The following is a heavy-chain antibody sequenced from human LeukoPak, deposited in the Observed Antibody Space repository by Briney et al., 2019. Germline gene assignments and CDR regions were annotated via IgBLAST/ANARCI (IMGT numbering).Heavy chain of an antibody. CDR2: IIPIFDKA. V-gene: IGHV1-69*13. D-gene: IGHD2-15*01. CDR3: ARGHNCGGGSPLPPYYFDY. Sequence: SVKVSCKASGGPFSNYAITWVRQAPGQGLEWMGGIIPIFDKANYAQKFQGRVTITADGSTNAAYMEVSSLRSEDTGVYYCARGHNCGGGSPLPPYYFDYGGRKPWSPSP. CDR1: GGPFSNYA. J-gene: IGHJ4*02.